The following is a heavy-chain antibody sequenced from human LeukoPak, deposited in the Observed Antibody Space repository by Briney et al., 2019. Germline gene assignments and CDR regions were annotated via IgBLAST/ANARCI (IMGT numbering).Heavy chain of an antibody. D-gene: IGHD4-17*01. Sequence: SETLSLTCTVSGGSISSHYWSWIRQPPGKGLEWLGYIYYSGSTNYNPSLKSRVTISIDTSKNQFSLKLSSVTSADTAVYYCARGGRTYGDYVGFLYWGQGTLVTVSS. V-gene: IGHV4-59*11. CDR2: IYYSGST. J-gene: IGHJ4*02. CDR1: GGSISSHY. CDR3: ARGGRTYGDYVGFLY.